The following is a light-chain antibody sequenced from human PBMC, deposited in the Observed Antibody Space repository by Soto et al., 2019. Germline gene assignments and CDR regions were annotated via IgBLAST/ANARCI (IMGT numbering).Light chain of an antibody. J-gene: IGKJ2*01. V-gene: IGKV3-11*01. CDR1: QSVSRY. Sequence: EIVLTQSPASLSLSPGERATLSCRASQSVSRYLAWYQQKPGQAPRLLIYDASNRATGIPTRFSGSGSGTDFTLNISSIEPEDFAVYYCQQRSNWPPMYTFRQGIKLEIK. CDR2: DAS. CDR3: QQRSNWPPMYT.